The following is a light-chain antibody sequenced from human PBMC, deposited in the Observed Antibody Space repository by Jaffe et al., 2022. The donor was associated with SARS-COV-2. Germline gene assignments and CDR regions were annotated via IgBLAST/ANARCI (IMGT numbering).Light chain of an antibody. CDR3: CSYAGDYIYV. CDR2: DVS. V-gene: IGLV2-11*01. CDR1: SSDVAGYNY. J-gene: IGLJ1*01. Sequence: QSALTQPRSVSGSLGQSVTISCTGTSSDVAGYNYVSWYQQHPGKAPKLLISDVSERPSGVPDRFSGSKSGNTASLTISGLQAEDEADYYCCSYAGDYIYVFGTGTEVTVL.